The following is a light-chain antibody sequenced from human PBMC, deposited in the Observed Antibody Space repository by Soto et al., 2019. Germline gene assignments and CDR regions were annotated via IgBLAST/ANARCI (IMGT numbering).Light chain of an antibody. J-gene: IGLJ1*01. V-gene: IGLV2-11*01. Sequence: QSVLTQPRSVSGSPGQSATISCTGTSSDVGGYNYVSWYQQHPGEAPKVMIYDVNERPSGVPDRFSGSKSGNTASLTISGLQAEDEADYYCCSFAGRSFVFGTGTKVTVL. CDR3: CSFAGRSFV. CDR2: DVN. CDR1: SSDVGGYNY.